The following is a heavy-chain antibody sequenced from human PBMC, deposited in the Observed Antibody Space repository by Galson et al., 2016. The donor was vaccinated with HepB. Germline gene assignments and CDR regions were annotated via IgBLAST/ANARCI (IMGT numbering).Heavy chain of an antibody. CDR3: VRRRYGSGNYRFFDY. V-gene: IGHV3-49*03. D-gene: IGHD3-10*01. J-gene: IGHJ4*02. CDR2: IRSKGFGGTA. CDR1: GFPFGDSA. Sequence: SLRLSCAGSGFPFGDSAMSWFRQAPGKGPEWVGFIRSKGFGGTAKYAASVKGRFTISRDDSKSIAYLQMNSLKTEDTAMYYCVRRRYGSGNYRFFDYWGQGSLVTVSS.